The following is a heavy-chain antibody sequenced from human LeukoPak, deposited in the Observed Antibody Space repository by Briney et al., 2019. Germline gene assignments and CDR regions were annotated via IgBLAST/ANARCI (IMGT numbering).Heavy chain of an antibody. V-gene: IGHV1-69*05. CDR3: ARGPSMHYYYYYMDV. CDR1: GGTFSSYA. Sequence: GASVKVSCKASGGTFSSYAISWVRQAPRQGLEWMGGIIPIFGTANYAQKFQGRVTITTDESTSTAYMELSSLRSEDTAVYYCARGPSMHYYYYYMDVWGKGTTVTVPS. CDR2: IIPIFGTA. J-gene: IGHJ6*03.